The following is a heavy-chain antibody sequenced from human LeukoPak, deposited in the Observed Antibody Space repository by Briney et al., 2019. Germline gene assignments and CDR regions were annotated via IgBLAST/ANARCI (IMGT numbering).Heavy chain of an antibody. J-gene: IGHJ4*02. CDR2: INPNSGGT. CDR3: ARDFIFYEILTGYYNLYYFDY. V-gene: IGHV1-2*02. CDR1: GYTFTGYY. D-gene: IGHD3-9*01. Sequence: ASVKVSCKASGYTFTGYYMHWVRQAPGQGLEWMGWINPNSGGTNYAQKFQGRVTMTRDTSISPAYMVLSRLRSDDTAVYYCARDFIFYEILTGYYNLYYFDYWGQGTLVTVSS.